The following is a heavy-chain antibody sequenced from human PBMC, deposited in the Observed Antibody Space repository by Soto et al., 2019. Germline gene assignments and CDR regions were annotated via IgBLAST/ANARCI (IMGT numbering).Heavy chain of an antibody. Sequence: GASVKVSCKASGYTFTNYYMQWVRQAPGQGLEWMGIINPSGGSTSYAERFQGRVTMTSDTSTSTFYMDLSSLTSDDTAVYYCARESFPTYYYYGMDVWGQGTTVTVSS. CDR3: ARESFPTYYYYGMDV. J-gene: IGHJ6*02. CDR1: GYTFTNYY. V-gene: IGHV1-46*01. CDR2: INPSGGST.